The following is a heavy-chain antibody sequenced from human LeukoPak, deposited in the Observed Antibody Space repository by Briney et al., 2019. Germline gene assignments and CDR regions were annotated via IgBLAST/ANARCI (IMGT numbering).Heavy chain of an antibody. CDR1: GFTVSTNY. D-gene: IGHD2-8*02. CDR3: ASRPRTGIGPLDY. V-gene: IGHV3-53*01. CDR2: LYSGSST. J-gene: IGHJ4*02. Sequence: GGSLRLSCAASGFTVSTNYMNWVRQAPGKGLEWVSILYSGSSTYYADSVKGRFTISRDDSKNTLYLQMNSLRAEDTAVYYCASRPRTGIGPLDYWGQGILVTVSS.